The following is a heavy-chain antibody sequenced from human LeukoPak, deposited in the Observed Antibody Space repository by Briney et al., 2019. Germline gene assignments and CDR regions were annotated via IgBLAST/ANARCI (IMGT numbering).Heavy chain of an antibody. CDR3: ARDYYGSEGSEV. Sequence: GGSLRLSCAASGFSFRSYSTNWVRQAPGKGLEWVSSISSTGSYIYYADSVKGRFTISRDNAKNSLYLQMNSLRAEDTAVYYCARDYYGSEGSEVWGQGTLVTVSS. D-gene: IGHD3-10*01. V-gene: IGHV3-21*01. J-gene: IGHJ4*02. CDR1: GFSFRSYS. CDR2: ISSTGSYI.